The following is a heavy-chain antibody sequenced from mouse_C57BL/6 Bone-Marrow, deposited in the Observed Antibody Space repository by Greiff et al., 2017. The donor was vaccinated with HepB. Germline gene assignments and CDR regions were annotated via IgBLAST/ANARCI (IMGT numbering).Heavy chain of an antibody. CDR1: GYTFTSYW. CDR2: IDPSDSYT. Sequence: QVQLQQPGAELVRPGPSVKLSCKASGYTFTSYWMHWVKQRPGQGLEWIGVIDPSDSYTNYNQKFKGKATLTVDTSSSTAYMQLSSLTSEDSAVYYCARAGYYYGSSYNWYFDVWGTGTTVTVSS. CDR3: ARAGYYYGSSYNWYFDV. J-gene: IGHJ1*03. V-gene: IGHV1-59*01. D-gene: IGHD1-1*01.